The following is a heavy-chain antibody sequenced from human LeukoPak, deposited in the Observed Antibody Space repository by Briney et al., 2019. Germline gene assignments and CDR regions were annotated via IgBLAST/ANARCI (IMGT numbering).Heavy chain of an antibody. CDR3: TRGRYYGMDV. Sequence: GGSLRLSCVASGFTFRSYWMHWVRQAPGKGLVWVSRINGDGSSTTYADSVKGRFTISRDNAKNTLYLQLNSLRAEDTAVYFCTRGRYYGMDVWGQGTTVTVSS. J-gene: IGHJ6*02. CDR1: GFTFRSYW. CDR2: INGDGSST. V-gene: IGHV3-74*01.